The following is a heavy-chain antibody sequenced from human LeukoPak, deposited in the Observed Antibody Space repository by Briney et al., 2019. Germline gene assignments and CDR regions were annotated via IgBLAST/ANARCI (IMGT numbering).Heavy chain of an antibody. D-gene: IGHD3-22*01. Sequence: GGSLRLSCAASGFTLSSYWMSWVRQAPGKGLEWVANIKQDGSEKYYVDSVKGRFTISRDNAKNSLYLQMNSLRAEDTAVYYCARDLGSGSSGYDLWGQGTLVTVSS. CDR3: ARDLGSGSSGYDL. V-gene: IGHV3-7*01. CDR2: IKQDGSEK. J-gene: IGHJ4*02. CDR1: GFTLSSYW.